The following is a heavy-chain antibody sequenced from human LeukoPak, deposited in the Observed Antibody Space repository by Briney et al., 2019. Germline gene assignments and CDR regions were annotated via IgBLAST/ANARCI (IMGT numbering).Heavy chain of an antibody. CDR3: ARDGSGIN. V-gene: IGHV3-7*01. D-gene: IGHD3-10*01. J-gene: IGHJ4*02. CDR2: INQDGSDK. Sequence: GGSLRLSCAVSGFTFSSYWMTWVRQAPGKGLEWVANINQDGSDKYYVDSVRGRFTISRDNARNSLYLQMNSLRAEDTAVYYCARDGSGINWGQGTLVTVSS. CDR1: GFTFSSYW.